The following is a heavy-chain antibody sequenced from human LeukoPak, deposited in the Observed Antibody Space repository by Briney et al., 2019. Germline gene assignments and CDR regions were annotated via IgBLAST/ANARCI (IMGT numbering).Heavy chain of an antibody. D-gene: IGHD1-1*01. CDR1: GFTFSAYA. CDR2: ISYDGNNE. CDR3: AMSWTINWADY. V-gene: IGHV3-30-3*01. J-gene: IGHJ4*02. Sequence: PGGSLRLSCVASGFTFSAYAMHWVRQAPGKGLEWVAIISYDGNNEYYADSVKGRFSISRDNSKNTLYLQMNSLGPEDTAVYYCAMSWTINWADYWGQGTLVIVSS.